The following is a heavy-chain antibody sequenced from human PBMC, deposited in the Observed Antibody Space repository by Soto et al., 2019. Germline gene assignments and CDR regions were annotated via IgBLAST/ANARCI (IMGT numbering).Heavy chain of an antibody. CDR3: ERLPGRSSGVNYHYPGIDL. J-gene: IGHJ6*02. Sequence: GESLKISCKGSGYSFTSYWISWVRQMPGKGLEWMGRIDPSDSYTNYSPSFQGHVTISADKSISTAYLQWSCLKASDTAMYYCERLPGRSSGVNYHYPGIDLWGQGTKVTVSS. V-gene: IGHV5-10-1*01. CDR1: GYSFTSYW. CDR2: IDPSDSYT. D-gene: IGHD6-13*01.